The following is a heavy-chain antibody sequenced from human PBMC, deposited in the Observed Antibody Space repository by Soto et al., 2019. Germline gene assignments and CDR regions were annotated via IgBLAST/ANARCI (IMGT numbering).Heavy chain of an antibody. D-gene: IGHD6-19*01. V-gene: IGHV3-33*06. CDR3: AKGSRSGWYTFDY. CDR1: GFIFNEYG. J-gene: IGHJ4*02. Sequence: GGSLRLSCAASGFIFNEYGMHWVRQAPGKGLEWVAVIWYDGSNKYYADSVKGRFTISRDNSKNTLYLQMNSLRAEDTAVYYCAKGSRSGWYTFDYWGQGTLVTVSS. CDR2: IWYDGSNK.